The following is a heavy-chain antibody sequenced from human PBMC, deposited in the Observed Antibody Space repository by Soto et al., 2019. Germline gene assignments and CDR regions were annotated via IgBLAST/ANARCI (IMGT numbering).Heavy chain of an antibody. CDR1: GFTFSSYG. J-gene: IGHJ4*02. CDR3: ARGKGGYDLIGDY. CDR2: IWYDGSNK. D-gene: IGHD5-12*01. V-gene: IGHV3-33*01. Sequence: QVQLVESGGGVVQPGRSLRLSCAASGFTFSSYGMHWVRQAPGKGLEWVAVIWYDGSNKYYADSVKGRFTISRDNSKNPLYLQMNSLRAEDTAVYYCARGKGGYDLIGDYWGQGTMVTGSS.